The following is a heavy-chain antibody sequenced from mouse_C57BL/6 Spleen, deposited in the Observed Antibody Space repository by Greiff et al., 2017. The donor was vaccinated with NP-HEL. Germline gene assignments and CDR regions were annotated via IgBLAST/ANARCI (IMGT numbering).Heavy chain of an antibody. J-gene: IGHJ4*01. V-gene: IGHV1-18*01. Sequence: VQLQQSGPELVKPGASVKIPCKASGYTFTDYNMDWVKQSHGKSLEWIGDINPNNGGTIYNQKFKGKATLTVDKSSSTAYMELRSLTSEDTAVYYCARHDYDVEYYAMDYWGQGTSVTVSS. CDR2: INPNNGGT. CDR3: ARHDYDVEYYAMDY. D-gene: IGHD2-4*01. CDR1: GYTFTDYN.